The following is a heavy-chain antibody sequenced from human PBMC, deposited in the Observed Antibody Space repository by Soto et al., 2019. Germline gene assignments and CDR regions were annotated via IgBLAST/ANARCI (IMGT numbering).Heavy chain of an antibody. CDR3: ARTRFYGFGDLESWYFDV. J-gene: IGHJ2*01. D-gene: IGHD3-10*01. Sequence: EEQLVESGGGLVQPGGSLRLSCAASGFTVSSNYICWFRQAPGKGLQYVSVMYDGGDRYYADSVKGRFTMSRDKARNTLYLQMNSLRAEDTAVYYCARTRFYGFGDLESWYFDVWGRGTLVTVSS. CDR1: GFTVSSNY. CDR2: MYDGGDR. V-gene: IGHV3-66*01.